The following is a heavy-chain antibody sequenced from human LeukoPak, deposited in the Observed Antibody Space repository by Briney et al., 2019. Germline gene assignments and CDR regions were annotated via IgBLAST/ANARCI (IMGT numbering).Heavy chain of an antibody. CDR2: ISGSGGSI. CDR3: AKAKEYYYDSSGPAPFDY. J-gene: IGHJ4*02. D-gene: IGHD3-22*01. CDR1: GFTFSSYA. Sequence: GGSLRLSCAASGFTFSSYAMSWVRQAPGKGLEWVSAISGSGGSIYYADSVKGRFTISRDNSKNTLYLQMNSLRAEDTAVYYCAKAKEYYYDSSGPAPFDYWGQGTLVTVSS. V-gene: IGHV3-23*01.